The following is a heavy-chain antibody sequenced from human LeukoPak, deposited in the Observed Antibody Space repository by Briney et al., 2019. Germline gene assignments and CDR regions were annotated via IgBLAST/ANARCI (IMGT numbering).Heavy chain of an antibody. Sequence: PGGALKLSLSASGITISSYWENWVRQAPGKGLEWVANIKQDGSERNYVDSVKGRFTISRDNAKNSLYLQMNTLRDEDTAVYYCATGAGCGYWGQGTLVTVSS. J-gene: IGHJ4*02. V-gene: IGHV3-7*03. D-gene: IGHD6-19*01. CDR3: ATGAGCGY. CDR2: IKQDGSER. CDR1: GITISSYW.